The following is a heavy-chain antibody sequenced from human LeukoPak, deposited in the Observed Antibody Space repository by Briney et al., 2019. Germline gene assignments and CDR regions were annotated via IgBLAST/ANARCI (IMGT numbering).Heavy chain of an antibody. D-gene: IGHD3-22*01. CDR1: GGTFSNYA. J-gene: IGHJ4*02. CDR2: IIPILGIA. Sequence: SVKVSCKASGGTFSNYAISWVRQAPGQGLEWMGRIIPILGIANYAQKFQGRVTITADKSTSTAYVELSSLRSEDTAVYYCARDWDGYYGSSGYYIDYWGQGTLVTVSS. V-gene: IGHV1-69*04. CDR3: ARDWDGYYGSSGYYIDY.